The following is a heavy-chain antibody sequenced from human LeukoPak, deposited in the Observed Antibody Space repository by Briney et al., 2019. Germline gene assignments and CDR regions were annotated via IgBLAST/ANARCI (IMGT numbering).Heavy chain of an antibody. CDR2: ISGSGGST. Sequence: GGSLRLSCAASGFTFSSYSMNWVRQAPGKGLEWVSSISGSGGSTYYADSVKGRFTISRDNSKNTLYVQMNSLRAEDTAIYYCAKDRDGDFNWFDPWGQGTLVTVSP. D-gene: IGHD2-21*01. CDR3: AKDRDGDFNWFDP. J-gene: IGHJ5*02. V-gene: IGHV3-23*01. CDR1: GFTFSSYS.